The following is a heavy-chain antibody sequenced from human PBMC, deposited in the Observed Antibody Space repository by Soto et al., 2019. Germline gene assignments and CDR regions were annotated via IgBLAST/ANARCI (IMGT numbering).Heavy chain of an antibody. CDR3: ARGRGYSYGPYYFDY. J-gene: IGHJ4*02. CDR1: GGSISSEGYY. V-gene: IGHV4-31*03. D-gene: IGHD5-18*01. Sequence: SETLSLTCTVSGGSISSEGYYWSWFRQLPGKGLEWIGDIYYSGTTYHNPSLRSRLTISGDASKNQFSLKLSSVTAADTALYYCARGRGYSYGPYYFDYWGQGTLDTVSS. CDR2: IYYSGTT.